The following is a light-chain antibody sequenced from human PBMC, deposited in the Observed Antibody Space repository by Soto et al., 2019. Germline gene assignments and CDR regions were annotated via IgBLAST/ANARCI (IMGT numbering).Light chain of an antibody. CDR1: QSVSSY. CDR2: DAS. J-gene: IGKJ3*01. Sequence: EIVLTQSPATLSLSPGERATLSCRASQSVSSYLAWYQQKPGQAPRLLIYDASNRATGIPARFSGSGSGTDFTLTLSSLEPEDFAVYYCQQRSNWPQFTFGPGTKVDIK. CDR3: QQRSNWPQFT. V-gene: IGKV3-11*01.